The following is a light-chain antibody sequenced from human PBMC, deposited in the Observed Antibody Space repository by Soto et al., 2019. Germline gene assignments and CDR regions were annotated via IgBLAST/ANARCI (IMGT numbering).Light chain of an antibody. V-gene: IGLV2-23*01. CDR1: SSDVGSYNL. J-gene: IGLJ1*01. Sequence: QSVLTQPASVSGSPGQSITISCTGTSSDVGSYNLVSWYQQHPGKAPKLLIYDGSKRPSGVSNRFSESKSGNTASLTISGLQAEDEADNYCCSYVGNXVWVFGSGTNV. CDR3: CSYVGNXVWV. CDR2: DGS.